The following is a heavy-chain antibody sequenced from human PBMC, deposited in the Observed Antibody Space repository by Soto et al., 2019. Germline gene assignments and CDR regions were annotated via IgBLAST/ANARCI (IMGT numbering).Heavy chain of an antibody. CDR1: GYTFTTYD. Sequence: QVQLVQSAAELKKPGASVNVSCMTSGYTFTTYDITWVRQAPGQGLEWMGWINGYSGTTDYAQKFQGRVTMTTDTSRGIAFMELSRLNFDDTGVYFCARKMSGWPKFDWWGQGTLVTVSP. V-gene: IGHV1-18*04. J-gene: IGHJ4*02. CDR3: ARKMSGWPKFDW. D-gene: IGHD6-19*01. CDR2: INGYSGTT.